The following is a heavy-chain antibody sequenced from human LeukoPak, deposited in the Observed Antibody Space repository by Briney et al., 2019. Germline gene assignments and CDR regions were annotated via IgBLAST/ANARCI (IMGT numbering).Heavy chain of an antibody. Sequence: GGPLRLSCAASGFTFNNAWMSWVRQAPGKGLEWVGRIKSKTDGGTTDYAAPVKGRFTISRDDSKNTLYLQMNSLKTEDTAVYYCTTTTVTTGFDYWGQGTLVTVSS. CDR1: GFTFNNAW. D-gene: IGHD4-17*01. J-gene: IGHJ4*02. CDR3: TTTTVTTGFDY. V-gene: IGHV3-15*01. CDR2: IKSKTDGGTT.